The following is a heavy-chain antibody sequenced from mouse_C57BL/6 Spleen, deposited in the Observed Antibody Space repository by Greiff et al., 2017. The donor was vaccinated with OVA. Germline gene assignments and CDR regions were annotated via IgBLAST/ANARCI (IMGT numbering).Heavy chain of an antibody. CDR1: GFTFSSYT. D-gene: IGHD2-3*01. CDR3: ARRDGYD. CDR2: ISGGGGNT. Sequence: EVQRVESGGGLVKPGGSLKLSCAASGFTFSSYTMSWVRQTPEKRLAWVATISGGGGNTYYPDSVKGRFTISRDNAKNTLYLQMSSLRSEDTALYYCARRDGYDWGQGTSVTVSS. V-gene: IGHV5-9*01. J-gene: IGHJ4*01.